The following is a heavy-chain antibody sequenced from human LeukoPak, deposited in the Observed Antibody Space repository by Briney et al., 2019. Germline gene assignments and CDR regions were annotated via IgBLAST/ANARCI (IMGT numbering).Heavy chain of an antibody. J-gene: IGHJ6*02. D-gene: IGHD3-22*01. CDR1: GGTFSSYA. V-gene: IGHV1-69*04. Sequence: ASVKVSCKASGGTFSSYAISWVRQVPGQGLEWMGRIIPILGIANYAQKFQGRVTITADKSTSTAYMELSSLRFEDTAVYYCASKLLNYYDSSGANGMDVWGQGTTVTVSS. CDR2: IIPILGIA. CDR3: ASKLLNYYDSSGANGMDV.